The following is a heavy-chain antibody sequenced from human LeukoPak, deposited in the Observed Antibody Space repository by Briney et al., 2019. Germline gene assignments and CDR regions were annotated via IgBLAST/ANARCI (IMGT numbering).Heavy chain of an antibody. V-gene: IGHV4-61*01. CDR1: GGSISSTSYY. CDR2: IYYSGST. Sequence: SETLSLTCTVSGGSISSTSYYWGWIRQPPGKGLEWTGYIYYSGSTNYNPSLKSRVTISVDTSKNQFSLKLSSVTAADTAVYYCARDRGGYQWLVRGHDAFDIWGQGTMVTVSS. J-gene: IGHJ3*02. CDR3: ARDRGGYQWLVRGHDAFDI. D-gene: IGHD6-19*01.